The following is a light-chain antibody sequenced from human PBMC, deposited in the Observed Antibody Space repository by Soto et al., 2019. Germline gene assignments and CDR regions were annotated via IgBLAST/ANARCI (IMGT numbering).Light chain of an antibody. CDR1: QTVSSSF. CDR3: QQYGSSPGT. Sequence: EIVLTQSPGTLSLSPGEGATLSCRASQTVSSSFLAWYQQKAGQAPRLLIYGASSRATGIPDRFRGSGSGTDFTLTTARLEPEDFAVYYCQQYGSSPGTFGQGTKVEIK. J-gene: IGKJ1*01. CDR2: GAS. V-gene: IGKV3-20*01.